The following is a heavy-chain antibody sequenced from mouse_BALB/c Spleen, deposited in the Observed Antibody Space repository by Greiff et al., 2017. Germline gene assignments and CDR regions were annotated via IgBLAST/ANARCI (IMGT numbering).Heavy chain of an antibody. CDR2: ISDGGSYT. CDR1: GFTFSDYY. D-gene: IGHD3-2*02. V-gene: IGHV5-4*02. Sequence: EVKLMESGGGLVKPGGSLKLSCAASGFTFSDYYMYWVRQTPEKRLEWVATISDGGSYTYYPDSVKGRFTISRDNAKNNLYLQMSSLKSEDTAMYYCARDQGNYFDYWGQGTTLTVSS. J-gene: IGHJ2*01. CDR3: ARDQGNYFDY.